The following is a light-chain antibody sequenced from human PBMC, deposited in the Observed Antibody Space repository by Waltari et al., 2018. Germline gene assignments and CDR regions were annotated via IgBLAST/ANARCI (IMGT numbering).Light chain of an antibody. V-gene: IGLV2-14*01. CDR2: EVT. CDR1: TAHVGVYNH. CDR3: SSFTTSGAYV. J-gene: IGLJ1*01. Sequence: QSALPQPASVSGSPGHSITISLTAPTAHVGVYNHVSCFQQHPGKAPKPLLSEVTQRPSGISNRFSGSKSGNTASLTISGLQTEDEADYYCSSFTTSGAYVFGAGTKVTVL.